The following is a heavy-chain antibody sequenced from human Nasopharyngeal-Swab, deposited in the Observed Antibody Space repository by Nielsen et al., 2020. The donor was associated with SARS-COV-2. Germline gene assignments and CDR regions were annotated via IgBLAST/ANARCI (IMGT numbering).Heavy chain of an antibody. CDR3: ARTLMSGWYPNTYYYGMDV. V-gene: IGHV4-34*01. CDR2: INHSGST. D-gene: IGHD6-19*01. J-gene: IGHJ6*02. Sequence: WIRQPPGKGLEWIGEINHSGSTNYNPSLKSRVTISVDTSKNQFYLKLSSVTAADTAVYYCARTLMSGWYPNTYYYGMDVWGQGTTVTVSS.